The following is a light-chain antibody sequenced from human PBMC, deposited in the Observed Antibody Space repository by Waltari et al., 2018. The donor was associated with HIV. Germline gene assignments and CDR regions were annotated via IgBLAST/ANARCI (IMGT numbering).Light chain of an antibody. V-gene: IGKV3D-15*01. J-gene: IGKJ2*01. Sequence: EEVMTQSPATLSVSPGERVTLSCRASQSVSSNLAWYQQKPGQAPRLLIYGASTRATGIPARFSGSGSGTEFTLTISSLQSEDFAIYYCQQYNNWPHTFGQGTKLEIK. CDR2: GAS. CDR1: QSVSSN. CDR3: QQYNNWPHT.